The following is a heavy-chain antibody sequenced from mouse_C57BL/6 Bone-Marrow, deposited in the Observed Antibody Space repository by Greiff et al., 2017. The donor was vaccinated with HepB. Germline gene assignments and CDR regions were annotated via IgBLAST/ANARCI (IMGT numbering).Heavy chain of an antibody. V-gene: IGHV5-15*01. D-gene: IGHD1-1*01. CDR2: ISNLAYSI. CDR1: GFTFSDYG. J-gene: IGHJ4*01. CDR3: ARRRLRSYAMDY. Sequence: EVQVVESGGGLVQPGGSLKLSCAASGFTFSDYGMAWVRQAPRKGPEWVAFISNLAYSIYYADTVTGRFTISRENAKNTLYLEMSSLRSEDTAMYYCARRRLRSYAMDYWGQGTSVTVSS.